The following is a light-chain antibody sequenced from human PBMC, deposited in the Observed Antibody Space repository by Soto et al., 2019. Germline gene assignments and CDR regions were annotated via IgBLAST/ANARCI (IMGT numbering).Light chain of an antibody. CDR2: GAS. V-gene: IGKV3-11*01. CDR1: ENVRTF. CDR3: QQHSHWPPWT. J-gene: IGKJ1*01. Sequence: EVVLTQSPATLSLSPGERATLSCRASENVRTFVDWYQQKPGQAPRLLIHGASNRPTGIPDRFSGSGSGTDFTLTISNLEPEDFAVYYCQQHSHWPPWTFGQGTRVEIQ.